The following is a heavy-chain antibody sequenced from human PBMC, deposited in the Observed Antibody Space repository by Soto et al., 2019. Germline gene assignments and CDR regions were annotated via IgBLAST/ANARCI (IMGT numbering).Heavy chain of an antibody. J-gene: IGHJ3*02. D-gene: IGHD6-13*01. CDR3: ARERKAAADNDAFGI. CDR1: GYTFTGYY. Sequence: GASVKVSCKPSGYTFTGYYMHWVRQAPGQGLEWMGWTNPNSGGTKYIQKFQGRVTMTRDTSISTAYMELSSLRSDDTAVYYCARERKAAADNDAFGIWGQGTMVTVSS. CDR2: TNPNSGGT. V-gene: IGHV1-2*02.